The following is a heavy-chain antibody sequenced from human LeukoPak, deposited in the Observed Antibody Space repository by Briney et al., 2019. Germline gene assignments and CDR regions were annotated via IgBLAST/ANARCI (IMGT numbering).Heavy chain of an antibody. D-gene: IGHD3-10*01. CDR3: TRDRERGSGCFDP. CDR2: INPNSGDT. V-gene: IGHV1-2*02. Sequence: ASVKVSCKASGYTFTGYYLHWVRQAPGQGLEWMGWINPNSGDTNYAQRFQGRVTLTTDRSISTAYMVLNRLESDDTAVYYCTRDRERGSGCFDPWGQGTLVTVSS. J-gene: IGHJ5*02. CDR1: GYTFTGYY.